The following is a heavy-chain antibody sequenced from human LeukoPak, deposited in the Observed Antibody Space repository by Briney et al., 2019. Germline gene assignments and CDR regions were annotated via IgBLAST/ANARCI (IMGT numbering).Heavy chain of an antibody. CDR2: INQNGSDK. V-gene: IGHV3-7*01. J-gene: IGHJ4*02. D-gene: IGHD3-10*01. CDR1: GFTFSSYW. CDR3: ATGPQWFGVLFCDY. Sequence: GGSLRLSCAASGFTFSSYWMSWVRQAPGKGLEWVSNINQNGSDKYYVDSVKGRFTISRDNAKNSLYLQMSSLRAEDTAVYYCATGPQWFGVLFCDYWGQGTLVTVSS.